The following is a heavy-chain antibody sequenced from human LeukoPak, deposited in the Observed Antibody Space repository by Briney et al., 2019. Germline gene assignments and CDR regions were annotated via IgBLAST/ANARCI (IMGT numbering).Heavy chain of an antibody. V-gene: IGHV1-69*04. CDR3: ARGGIDCSGGSCFYYFDH. D-gene: IGHD2-15*01. J-gene: IGHJ4*02. CDR2: IIPIVGIA. Sequence: SVKVSCKASGYTFTGYYMHWVRQAPGQGLEWMGRIIPIVGIANYAQKFQGRVTITADKSTTTAHMELSSLRSEDTAVYYCARGGIDCSGGSCFYYFDHWGQGTLVTVSS. CDR1: GYTFTGYY.